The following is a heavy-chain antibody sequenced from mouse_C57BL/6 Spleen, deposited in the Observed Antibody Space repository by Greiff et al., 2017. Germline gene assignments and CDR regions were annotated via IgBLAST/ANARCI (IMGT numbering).Heavy chain of an antibody. CDR1: GFTFSDYG. Sequence: EVQLVESGGGLVKPGGSLKLSCAASGFTFSDYGMHWVRQAPEKGLEWVAYISSGSSTIYYADTVKGRFTISRDNAKNTLFLQMTSLRSEDTAMYYCARSTTVVATSYFDYWGQGTTLTVSS. V-gene: IGHV5-17*01. D-gene: IGHD1-1*01. CDR2: ISSGSSTI. CDR3: ARSTTVVATSYFDY. J-gene: IGHJ2*01.